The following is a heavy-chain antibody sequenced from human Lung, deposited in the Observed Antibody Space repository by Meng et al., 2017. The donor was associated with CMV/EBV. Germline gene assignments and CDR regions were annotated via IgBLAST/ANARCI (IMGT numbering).Heavy chain of an antibody. D-gene: IGHD6-19*01. J-gene: IGHJ4*01. CDR3: AKSSDNGWSS. CDR2: VNHVSDDT. Sequence: VQLVQSVAELKKPGASAKISCPASGYTFSGFYMNWARQVPRHGLEWLGRVNHVSDDTHHAQRFVGRHTVTRGATINTAFMELTSLRPDDTAVYYCAKSSDNGWSSWGPGTLVTVSS. CDR1: GYTFSGFY. V-gene: IGHV1-2*06.